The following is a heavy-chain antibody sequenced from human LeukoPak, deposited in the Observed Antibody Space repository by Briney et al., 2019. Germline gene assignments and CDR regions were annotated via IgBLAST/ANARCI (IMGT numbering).Heavy chain of an antibody. J-gene: IGHJ4*02. CDR2: IRSKVHGGTT. Sequence: PGGSLRLSCAASGFTFSSYWMSWVRQAPGKGLEWVSFIRSKVHGGTTEYAASVKGRFTISRDDSKSIAYLQMNRLKTEDTAVYYCTRANWNDVVPYYFDYWGQGTLVTVSS. CDR3: TRANWNDVVPYYFDY. D-gene: IGHD1-1*01. CDR1: GFTFSSYW. V-gene: IGHV3-49*04.